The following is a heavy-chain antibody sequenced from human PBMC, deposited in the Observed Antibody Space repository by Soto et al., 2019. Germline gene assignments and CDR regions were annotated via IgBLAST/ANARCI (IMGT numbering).Heavy chain of an antibody. V-gene: IGHV1-69*06. CDR2: ILPISGTA. CDR1: GGTFSNYA. D-gene: IGHD3-22*01. J-gene: IGHJ5*02. Sequence: SVKVSCKASGGTFSNYAISWVRQAPGQGLEWMGGILPISGTANYALKFQDRVTITADKSTSTAYMELSSLRSEDTAVYYCARVEAEITIINFFDPWGQGTLVTVSS. CDR3: ARVEAEITIINFFDP.